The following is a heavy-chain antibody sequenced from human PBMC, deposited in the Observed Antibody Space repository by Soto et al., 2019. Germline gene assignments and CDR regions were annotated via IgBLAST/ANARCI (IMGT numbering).Heavy chain of an antibody. CDR1: GFTFDDYT. CDR2: ISRGGGST. CDR3: AKDVPWFDP. J-gene: IGHJ5*02. V-gene: IGHV3-43*01. Sequence: GGSLRLSCAASGFTFDDYTMHWVRQAPGKGLEWVSPISRGGGSTYYADSVKGRFTISRDSSKNTLYLQMNSLRAEDTAVYYCAKDVPWFDPWGQGTLVTVSS.